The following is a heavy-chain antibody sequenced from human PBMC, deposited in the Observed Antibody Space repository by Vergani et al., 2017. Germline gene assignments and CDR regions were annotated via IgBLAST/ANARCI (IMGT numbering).Heavy chain of an antibody. J-gene: IGHJ4*02. D-gene: IGHD3-10*01. CDR3: AKDLIHYYGSGSLPDY. V-gene: IGHV3-66*02. CDR2: IYSGGST. CDR1: GFTVSSNY. Sequence: EVQLVESGGGLVQPGGSLRLSCAASGFTVSSNYMSWVRQAPGKGLEWVSVIYSGGSTYYADSVKGRFTISRDNSKNTLYLQMNSLRAEDTAVYYCAKDLIHYYGSGSLPDYWGQGTLVTVSS.